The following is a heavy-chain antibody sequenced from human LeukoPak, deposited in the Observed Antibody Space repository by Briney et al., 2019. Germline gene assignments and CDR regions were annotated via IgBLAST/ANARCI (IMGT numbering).Heavy chain of an antibody. CDR1: GFTFATSA. J-gene: IGHJ6*02. Sequence: SVRVSCKASGFTFATSAVQWVRQARGQRLEWMGWIVVASGHTNYAQRLHERVTITRDMSTSTAYMELSSLRSEDTAVYYCAATSTVTTGSTYYGMVVWGQGTTVTVSS. D-gene: IGHD4-17*01. CDR2: IVVASGHT. CDR3: AATSTVTTGSTYYGMVV. V-gene: IGHV1-58*01.